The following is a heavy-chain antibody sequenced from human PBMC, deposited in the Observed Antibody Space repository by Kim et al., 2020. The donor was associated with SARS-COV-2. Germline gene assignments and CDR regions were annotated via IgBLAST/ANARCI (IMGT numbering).Heavy chain of an antibody. Sequence: GGSLRLSCAASGFTFSVSAMHWVRQASGKGLEWVGRIRSKANSYATAYAASVKGRFTISRDDSKNTAYLQMNSLKTEDTAVYYCTRQGGYSYGWGPRDYYYSGMDVWGQGTTVTVSS. CDR3: TRQGGYSYGWGPRDYYYSGMDV. D-gene: IGHD5-18*01. CDR2: IRSKANSYAT. J-gene: IGHJ6*02. V-gene: IGHV3-73*01. CDR1: GFTFSVSA.